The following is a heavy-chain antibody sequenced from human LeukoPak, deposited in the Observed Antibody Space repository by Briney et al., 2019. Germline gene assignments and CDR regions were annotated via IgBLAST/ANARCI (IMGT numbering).Heavy chain of an antibody. V-gene: IGHV1-2*02. CDR2: INPNSGGT. CDR1: GYTFTSYG. J-gene: IGHJ6*03. CDR3: ARPYNWNADYMDV. Sequence: ASVKVSCKASGYTFTSYGISWVRQAPGQGLEWMGWINPNSGGTNYAQKFQGRVTMTRDTSISTAYMELSRLRSDDTAVYYCARPYNWNADYMDVWGKGTKVTLSS. D-gene: IGHD1-1*01.